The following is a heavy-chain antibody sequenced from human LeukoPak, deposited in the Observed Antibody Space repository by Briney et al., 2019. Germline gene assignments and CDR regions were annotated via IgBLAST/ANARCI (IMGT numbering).Heavy chain of an antibody. Sequence: GGSLKLSCAASGFTFSSTWMHWVRQVPGKELVWVARIESDGRRTTYAESVKGRFTISRDNAKNSLYLQMNSLRAEDTAVYYCARDLLDDFWSGYYNYYYYYMDVWGKGTTVTVSS. CDR3: ARDLLDDFWSGYYNYYYYYMDV. J-gene: IGHJ6*03. D-gene: IGHD3-3*01. CDR1: GFTFSSTW. CDR2: IESDGRRT. V-gene: IGHV3-74*03.